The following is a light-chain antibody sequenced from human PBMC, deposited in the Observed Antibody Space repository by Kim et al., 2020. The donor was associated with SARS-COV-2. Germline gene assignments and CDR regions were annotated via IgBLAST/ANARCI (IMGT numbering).Light chain of an antibody. CDR2: AAS. V-gene: IGKV3-15*01. CDR1: QSVGDK. J-gene: IGKJ2*01. Sequence: EIVMTQFPATLSVSLGERATLSCRASQSVGDKLAWHQQRPGQAPRVLIYAASTRSTGVQARFSGSGSGTEFTLTISSLQSEDFAVYFGQHYNNWTPTFSQENKLEI. CDR3: QHYNNWTPT.